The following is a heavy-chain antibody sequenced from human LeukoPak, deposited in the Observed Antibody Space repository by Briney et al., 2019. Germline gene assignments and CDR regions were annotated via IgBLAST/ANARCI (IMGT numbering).Heavy chain of an antibody. V-gene: IGHV3-23*01. D-gene: IGHD6-19*01. CDR2: ISGSGGST. Sequence: GGSLRLSCATSGFTFSSYAMSWVRQAPGKGLEWVSAISGSGGSTYYADSVKGRFTISRDDSKNTLYLQMNSLRAEDTAVYYCASAPRYSSGWYGGFDYWGQGTLVTVSS. J-gene: IGHJ4*02. CDR3: ASAPRYSSGWYGGFDY. CDR1: GFTFSSYA.